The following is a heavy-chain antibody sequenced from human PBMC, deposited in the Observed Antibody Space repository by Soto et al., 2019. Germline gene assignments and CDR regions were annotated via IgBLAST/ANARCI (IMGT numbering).Heavy chain of an antibody. CDR2: IYPGDSDT. J-gene: IGHJ6*02. Sequence: GAEVKKPGESLQISCKGSGYSFTSYWIGWVRQMPGKGLEWMGIIYPGDSDTRYSPSFQGQVTISADKSISTAYLQWSSLKASDTAMYYCARPYYYDSSGYPGGMDVWGQGTTVTVSS. CDR1: GYSFTSYW. CDR3: ARPYYYDSSGYPGGMDV. V-gene: IGHV5-51*01. D-gene: IGHD3-22*01.